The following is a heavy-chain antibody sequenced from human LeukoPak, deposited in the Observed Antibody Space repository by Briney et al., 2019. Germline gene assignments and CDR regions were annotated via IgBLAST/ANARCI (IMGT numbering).Heavy chain of an antibody. CDR3: ARGMPTRTFDL. D-gene: IGHD1-14*01. Sequence: SYISSRSDDIYYAESVKDRFAISRDNAKNSLFLQMDNLRDEDTGIYFCARGMPTRTFDLWGQGTLVTVSS. J-gene: IGHJ4*02. V-gene: IGHV3-21*04. CDR2: ISSRSDDI.